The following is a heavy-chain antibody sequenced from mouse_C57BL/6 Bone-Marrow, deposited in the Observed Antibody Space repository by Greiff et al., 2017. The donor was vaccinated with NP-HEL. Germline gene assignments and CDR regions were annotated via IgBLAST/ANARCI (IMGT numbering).Heavy chain of an antibody. J-gene: IGHJ2*01. CDR3: TRGYDYAYFDY. D-gene: IGHD2-4*01. Sequence: VKLQESGAELVRPGASVTLSCKASGYTFTDYEMHWVKQTPVHGLEWIGAIDPETGGTAYNQKFKGKAILTADKSSSTAYMELRSLTSEDSAVYYCTRGYDYAYFDYWGQGTTLTVSS. CDR2: IDPETGGT. V-gene: IGHV1-15*01. CDR1: GYTFTDYE.